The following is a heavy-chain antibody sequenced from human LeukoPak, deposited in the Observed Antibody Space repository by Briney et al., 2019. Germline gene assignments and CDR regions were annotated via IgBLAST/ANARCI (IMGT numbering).Heavy chain of an antibody. CDR3: ARTARHLDY. CDR2: ISGSGTDI. V-gene: IGHV3-11*04. J-gene: IGHJ4*02. Sequence: GGSLRLSCAASGFTFSDLYMSWIRQAPGKGLECLSYISGSGTDINYADSVRGRFTISRDNAKNLLYLQMNGLRVEDTAVYYCARTARHLDYWGQGTLVTVSS. CDR1: GFTFSDLY. D-gene: IGHD5-18*01.